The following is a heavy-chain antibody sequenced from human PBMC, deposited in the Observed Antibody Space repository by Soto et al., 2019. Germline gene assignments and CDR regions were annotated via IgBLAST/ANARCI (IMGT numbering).Heavy chain of an antibody. J-gene: IGHJ4*02. CDR3: ARRASGWFFDY. V-gene: IGHV3-23*01. CDR2: ISGSGGST. Sequence: EVQLLESGGGLVQPGGSLRLSCAASGFTFSSYAMSWVRQAPGKGLEWVSVISGSGGSTYYADSVKGRFTISRDNSKNSLDLQMNSRRAEDTAVDYGARRASGWFFDYWGQGTLVTVSS. D-gene: IGHD6-19*01. CDR1: GFTFSSYA.